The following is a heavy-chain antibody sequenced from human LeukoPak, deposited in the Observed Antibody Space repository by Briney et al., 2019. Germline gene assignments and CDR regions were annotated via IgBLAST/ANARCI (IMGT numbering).Heavy chain of an antibody. CDR3: ASHYSSGSYRYTGSFDS. J-gene: IGHJ4*02. CDR1: GGSFSDYY. Sequence: KTSETLSLTCAVYGGSFSDYYWSWSRQPPGKGLEWIGEINHSGTTNYSPSLKSRVSISVDTSKNQFSLKLNSVTAADAAMYYCASHYSSGSYRYTGSFDSWGQGMLVNVSS. D-gene: IGHD3-16*02. CDR2: INHSGTT. V-gene: IGHV4-34*01.